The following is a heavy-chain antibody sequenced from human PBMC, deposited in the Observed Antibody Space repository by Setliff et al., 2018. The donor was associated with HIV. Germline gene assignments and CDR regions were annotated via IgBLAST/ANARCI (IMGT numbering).Heavy chain of an antibody. J-gene: IGHJ3*01. V-gene: IGHV4-39*01. Sequence: SETLSLTCIVSGGSISSSAYYWGWIRQPPGKGLEWIGEINYAGLSDYNPSLTSRVSMAVDTSRNQFSLNLASVTAADTAVYYCARPTGGGNFDVWGPGTMVTVS. CDR2: INYAGLS. CDR3: ARPTGGGNFDV. D-gene: IGHD7-27*01. CDR1: GGSISSSAYY.